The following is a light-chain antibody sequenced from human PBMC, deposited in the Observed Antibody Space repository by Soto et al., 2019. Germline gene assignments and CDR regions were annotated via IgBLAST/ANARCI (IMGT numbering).Light chain of an antibody. CDR3: QQYGDSRT. CDR2: GAS. V-gene: IGKV3-15*01. J-gene: IGKJ1*01. CDR1: QSVSSN. Sequence: EIVMTQSPATLSVSPGERATLSCRASQSVSSNLAWYQQKPGQAPRLLIYGASTRATGIPARFSGSGSGTEFTLTISSLEPEDFAVYYCQQYGDSRTFGQGTKVDVK.